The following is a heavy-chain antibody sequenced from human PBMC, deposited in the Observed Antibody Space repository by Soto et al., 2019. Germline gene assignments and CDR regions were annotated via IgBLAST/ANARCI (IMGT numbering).Heavy chain of an antibody. CDR1: GYSFTSYW. D-gene: IGHD6-13*01. V-gene: IGHV5-51*01. Sequence: GESLKISCKGSGYSFTSYWIGWVRQMPGKGLEWMGIIYPGDSDTRYSPSFQGQVTISADKSISTAYLQWSSLKASDTAMYYCARHGGSWKYYYYDGMDVWGQGTTVTVSS. J-gene: IGHJ6*02. CDR3: ARHGGSWKYYYYDGMDV. CDR2: IYPGDSDT.